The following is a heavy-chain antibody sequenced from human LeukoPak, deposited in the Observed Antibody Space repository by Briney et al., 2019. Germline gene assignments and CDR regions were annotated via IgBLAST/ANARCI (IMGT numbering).Heavy chain of an antibody. D-gene: IGHD2/OR15-2a*01. CDR3: ARDNRLWYFDL. J-gene: IGHJ2*01. V-gene: IGHV4-31*11. Sequence: SETLSLTCAVYGGSFSGYYWSWIRQHPGKGLEWIGYIYYSGSTYHNPSLKSRVTISVDTSKNQFSLKLSSVTAADTAVYYCARDNRLWYFDLWGRGTLVTVSS. CDR2: IYYSGST. CDR1: GGSFSGYY.